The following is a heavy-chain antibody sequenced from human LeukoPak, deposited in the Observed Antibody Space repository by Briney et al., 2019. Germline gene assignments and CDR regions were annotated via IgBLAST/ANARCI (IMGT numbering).Heavy chain of an antibody. D-gene: IGHD4-17*01. V-gene: IGHV4-59*11. Sequence: SETLSLTCAVSDDSFSSHYWTWIRQPPGKGLEWIGYISYIGSTNYNPSLKSRVSISIDTSRNQFSLRLSSVTAADTAVYYCARDLVTVTKGFDIWGQGTMVSVSS. J-gene: IGHJ3*02. CDR3: ARDLVTVTKGFDI. CDR1: DDSFSSHY. CDR2: ISYIGST.